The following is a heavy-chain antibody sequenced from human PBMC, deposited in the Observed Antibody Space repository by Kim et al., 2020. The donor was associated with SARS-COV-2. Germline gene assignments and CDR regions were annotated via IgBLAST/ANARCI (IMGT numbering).Heavy chain of an antibody. D-gene: IGHD4-17*01. CDR2: MYFSGNS. CDR1: GGSISSSSYY. CDR3: ATYGDYGGDGFDI. J-gene: IGHJ3*02. Sequence: SETLSLTCTVSGGSISSSSYYWGWIRQPPGKGLEWIGSMYFSGNSYYNPSLKSRVTISVDTSKNHFSLKMRSVTAADTALYYCATYGDYGGDGFDIWGQGTMVTVSS. V-gene: IGHV4-39*02.